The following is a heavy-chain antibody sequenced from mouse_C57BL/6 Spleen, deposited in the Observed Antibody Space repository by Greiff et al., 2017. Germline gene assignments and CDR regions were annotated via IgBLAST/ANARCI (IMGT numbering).Heavy chain of an antibody. J-gene: IGHJ2*01. CDR2: ISSGSSTI. CDR1: GFTFSDYG. D-gene: IGHD1-1*01. Sequence: EVQRVESGGGLVKPGGSLKLSCAASGFTFSDYGMHWVRQAPEKGLEWVAYISSGSSTIYYADTVKGRFTISRDNAKNTLFLQMTSLRSEDTAMYYCARRDITTVVAHFDYWGQGTTLTVSS. V-gene: IGHV5-17*01. CDR3: ARRDITTVVAHFDY.